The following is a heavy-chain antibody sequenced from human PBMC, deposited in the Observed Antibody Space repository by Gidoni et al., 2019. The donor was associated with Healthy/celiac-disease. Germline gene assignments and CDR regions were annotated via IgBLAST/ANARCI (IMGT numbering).Heavy chain of an antibody. J-gene: IGHJ4*02. V-gene: IGHV3-49*03. CDR3: TRDVDLYSDILTESDY. D-gene: IGHD3-9*01. Sequence: EVQLVESGGGLVQPGRSQRLSCTASGCTLGDYAMSWFRQAPGKGLEWVGFIRSKAYGVTTEYAASVKGRFTISRDDSKSIAYLQMNSLKTEDTAVYYCTRDVDLYSDILTESDYWGQGTLVTVSS. CDR2: IRSKAYGVTT. CDR1: GCTLGDYA.